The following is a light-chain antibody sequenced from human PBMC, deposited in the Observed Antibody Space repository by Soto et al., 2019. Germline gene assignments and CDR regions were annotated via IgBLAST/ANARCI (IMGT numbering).Light chain of an antibody. CDR2: AAS. CDR1: QGISNF. CDR3: KKYNSAPWT. Sequence: DIQMTQSPSSLSASVGDRVTITCRASQGISNFLAWHQQKPGKVPKLMIYAASNLQSGVPSRFSGSGSGTDFTLTITSLQPEDVATYYCKKYNSAPWTFGQGTQVEIK. V-gene: IGKV1-27*01. J-gene: IGKJ1*01.